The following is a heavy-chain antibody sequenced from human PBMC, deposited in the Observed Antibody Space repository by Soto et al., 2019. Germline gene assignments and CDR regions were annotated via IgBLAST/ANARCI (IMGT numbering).Heavy chain of an antibody. CDR2: ISGSGDST. J-gene: IGHJ1*01. D-gene: IGHD6-19*01. CDR3: AKGVPGIAVAGTGYFQH. V-gene: IGHV3-23*01. Sequence: GGSLRLSCTASGFTFSSYAMSWVRQAPGKGLEWVSGISGSGDSTYYADSVKGRFTISRDNSKNTLYLQMNSLRAEDTAVYYCAKGVPGIAVAGTGYFQHWGQGT. CDR1: GFTFSSYA.